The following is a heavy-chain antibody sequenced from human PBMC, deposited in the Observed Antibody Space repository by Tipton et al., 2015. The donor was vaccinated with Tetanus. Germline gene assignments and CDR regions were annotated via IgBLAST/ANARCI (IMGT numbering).Heavy chain of an antibody. CDR3: AILPKHWLAPRGAP. CDR2: IQRGGST. J-gene: IGHJ5*02. V-gene: IGHV4-34*01. CDR1: GDYLSDYY. Sequence: TLSLTCSVFGDYLSDYYWTWVRQPPGKGLEWIGEIQRGGSTNYNPSLKSRVSMSLDTSKNQISLRLTSVTAADTAVYYCAILPKHWLAPRGAPWGQGILVTVSS. D-gene: IGHD6-19*01.